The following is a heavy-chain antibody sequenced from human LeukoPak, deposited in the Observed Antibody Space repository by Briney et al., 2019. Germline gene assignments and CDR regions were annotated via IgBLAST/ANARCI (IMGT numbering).Heavy chain of an antibody. CDR2: ISGDGATT. CDR1: GFPFSSYA. CDR3: AKDPNPLYDFWSGYK. J-gene: IGHJ4*02. Sequence: GGSLRLSCAASGFPFSSYAMTWVRQAPGKGLEWVSSISGDGATTYHADSVKGRFTISRDNAKNTVHLEISILGAEDTAVYYCAKDPNPLYDFWSGYKWGPGTLVTVSS. D-gene: IGHD3-3*01. V-gene: IGHV3-23*01.